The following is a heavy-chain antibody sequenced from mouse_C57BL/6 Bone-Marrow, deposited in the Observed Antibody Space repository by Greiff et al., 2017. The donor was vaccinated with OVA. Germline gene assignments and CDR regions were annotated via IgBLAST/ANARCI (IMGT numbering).Heavy chain of an antibody. J-gene: IGHJ2*01. CDR2: INSDGGST. D-gene: IGHD1-1*01. Sequence: EVHLVESGGGLVQPGESLKLSCESNEYEFPSHDMSWVRKTPEKRLELVAAINSDGGSTYYPDTMERRFIISRDNTKKTLYLQMSSLRSEDTALYYCAPNLAFSNLAFFDYWGQGTTLTVSS. CDR3: APNLAFSNLAFFDY. CDR1: EYEFPSHD. V-gene: IGHV5-2*01.